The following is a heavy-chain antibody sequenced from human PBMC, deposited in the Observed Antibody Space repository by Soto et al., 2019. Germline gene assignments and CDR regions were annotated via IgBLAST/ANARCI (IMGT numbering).Heavy chain of an antibody. CDR2: IGVSHSHI. CDR1: GFTFGSYN. V-gene: IGHV3-21*01. J-gene: IGHJ4*02. D-gene: IGHD2-21*02. CDR3: AIVYCGGDCSPFDY. Sequence: PGGSLRLSCAASGFTFGSYNMNWVRQAPGKGLEWVSAIGVSHSHIYYADSVKGRFTISRDNAKNTLYLQMNSLRAEDTAVYYCAIVYCGGDCSPFDYWGQGTLVTVS.